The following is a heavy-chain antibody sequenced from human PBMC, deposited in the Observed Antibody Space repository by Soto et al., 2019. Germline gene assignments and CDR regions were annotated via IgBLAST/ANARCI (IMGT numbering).Heavy chain of an antibody. J-gene: IGHJ4*02. CDR1: GFTFSTHG. Sequence: GGSLRLSCAASGFTFSTHGMHWVRQAPGQGLEWVAVIWYDGSNKYYADSVKGRFTISRDNSKNTLYLQMNSLRAEDTAVYYCARDPIGPGIFDYWGQGTLVTVSS. CDR2: IWYDGSNK. V-gene: IGHV3-33*01. D-gene: IGHD1-26*01. CDR3: ARDPIGPGIFDY.